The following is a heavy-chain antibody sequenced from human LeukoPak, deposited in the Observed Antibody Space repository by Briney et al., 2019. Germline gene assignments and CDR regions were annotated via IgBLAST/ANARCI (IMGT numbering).Heavy chain of an antibody. V-gene: IGHV3-7*01. J-gene: IGHJ5*02. CDR1: GFTFSSYW. Sequence: PGGSLRLSCAAFGFTFSSYWMSWVRQAPGKGLEWVANIKQDGSEKYYVDSVKGRFTISRDNAKNSLYLQMNSLRAEDTAVYYCARDDFWSGYLDWFDPWGQGTLVTVSS. CDR3: ARDDFWSGYLDWFDP. D-gene: IGHD3-3*01. CDR2: IKQDGSEK.